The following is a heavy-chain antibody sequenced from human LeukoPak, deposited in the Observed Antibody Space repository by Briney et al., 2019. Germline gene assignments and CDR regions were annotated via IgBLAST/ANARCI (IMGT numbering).Heavy chain of an antibody. CDR2: ISSSSSYI. CDR1: GFTFISFS. V-gene: IGHV3-21*01. Sequence: GGSLRLSCPASGFTFISFSITWVRKPPGKGLNGFSSISSSSSYIYYADSVKGRFTISRDNAKNSLYLQMNSLRAEDTAVYYCARDHGYDGVATLGTNDYWGQGSLVTVSS. J-gene: IGHJ4*02. CDR3: ARDHGYDGVATLGTNDY. D-gene: IGHD5-18*01.